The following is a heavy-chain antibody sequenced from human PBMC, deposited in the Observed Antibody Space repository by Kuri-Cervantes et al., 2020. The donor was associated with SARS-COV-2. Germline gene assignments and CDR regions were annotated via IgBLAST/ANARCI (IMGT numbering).Heavy chain of an antibody. CDR2: IYYSGST. CDR1: GGSISSYY. CDR3: ARDSSGWDEAGGWFDP. V-gene: IGHV4-59*12. D-gene: IGHD6-19*01. J-gene: IGHJ5*02. Sequence: GSLRLSCTVSGGSISSYYWSWIRQPPGKGLEWIGYIYYSGSTNYNPSLKSRVTISVDTSKNQFSLKLSSVTAADTAVYYCARDSSGWDEAGGWFDPWGQGTLVTVSS.